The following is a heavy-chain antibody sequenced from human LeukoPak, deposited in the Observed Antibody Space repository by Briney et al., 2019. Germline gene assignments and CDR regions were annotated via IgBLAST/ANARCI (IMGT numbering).Heavy chain of an antibody. D-gene: IGHD3-22*01. V-gene: IGHV3-23*01. CDR2: ISCSGGSK. Sequence: GGSLRLSCAASGFIVSSNYMSWARQAPGKGLEWVSAISCSGGSKHSQNSVKGRFTNSRHNSKNALFLKINSLRAEDTAVNYCAKDFWERDTMIVVVITTPIFDYWGQGSLVTVSS. J-gene: IGHJ4*02. CDR1: GFIVSSNY. CDR3: AKDFWERDTMIVVVITTPIFDY.